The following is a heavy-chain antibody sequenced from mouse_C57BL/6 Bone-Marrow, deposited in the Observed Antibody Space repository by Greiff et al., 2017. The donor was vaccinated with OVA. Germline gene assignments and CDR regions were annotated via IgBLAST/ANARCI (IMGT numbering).Heavy chain of an antibody. Sequence: VKLQQPGAELVKPGASVKLSCKASGYTFTSYWMHWVKQRPGQGLEWIGMIHPNSGSTNYNEKFKSKATLTVDKSSSTAYMQLSSLTSEDSAVYYCARGRNYYGSRVYFDYWGQGTTLTVSS. CDR1: GYTFTSYW. D-gene: IGHD1-1*01. V-gene: IGHV1-64*01. CDR3: ARGRNYYGSRVYFDY. J-gene: IGHJ2*01. CDR2: IHPNSGST.